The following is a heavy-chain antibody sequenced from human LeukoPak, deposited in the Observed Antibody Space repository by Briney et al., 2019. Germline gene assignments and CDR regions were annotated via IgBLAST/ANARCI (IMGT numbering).Heavy chain of an antibody. Sequence: GAPVKVSCKASGYTFTGYYMHWVRQAPGQGLEWMGWINPNSGGTNYAQKFQGRVTMTRDTSISTAYMELSRLRSDDTAVYYCARDGATVTHNWFDPWGQGTLVTVSS. V-gene: IGHV1-2*02. J-gene: IGHJ5*02. CDR1: GYTFTGYY. CDR2: INPNSGGT. CDR3: ARDGATVTHNWFDP. D-gene: IGHD4-11*01.